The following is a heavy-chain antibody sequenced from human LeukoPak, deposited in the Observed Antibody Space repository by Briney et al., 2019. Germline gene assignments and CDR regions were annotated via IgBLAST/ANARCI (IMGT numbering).Heavy chain of an antibody. J-gene: IGHJ4*02. CDR1: GFTFSSYA. CDR3: ARWGIAAPFDY. CDR2: IYSGGST. Sequence: GGSLRLSCAASGFTFSSYAMSWVRQAPGKGLEWVSVIYSGGSTYYADSVKGRFTISRDNSKNTLYLQMNSLRAEDTAVYYCARWGIAAPFDYWGQGTLVTVSS. D-gene: IGHD6-13*01. V-gene: IGHV3-66*02.